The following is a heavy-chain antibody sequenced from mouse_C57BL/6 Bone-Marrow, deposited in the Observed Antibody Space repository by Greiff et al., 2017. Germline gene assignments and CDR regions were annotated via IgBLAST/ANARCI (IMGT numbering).Heavy chain of an antibody. V-gene: IGHV1-76*01. Sequence: VMLVESGAELVRPGASVKLSCKASGYTFTDYYINWVKQRPGQGLEWIARIYPGSGNTYYNEKFKGKATLTAEKSSSTAYMQLSSLTSEDSAVYFCASDDGYYDYWGQGTTLTVSS. CDR2: IYPGSGNT. CDR1: GYTFTDYY. J-gene: IGHJ2*01. D-gene: IGHD2-3*01. CDR3: ASDDGYYDY.